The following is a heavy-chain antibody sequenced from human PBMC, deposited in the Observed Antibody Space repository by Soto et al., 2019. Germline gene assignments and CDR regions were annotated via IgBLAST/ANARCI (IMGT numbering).Heavy chain of an antibody. V-gene: IGHV3-7*05. CDR2: INQAGSEI. J-gene: IGHJ2*01. Sequence: EVQLVESGGGLVQPGGSLRLSCAVSGVTFSSSSMSWVRQAPGQGLEWMANINQAGSEIYSVDSVKGRFTISRDNAKNSLYLQMNSLSAEDTAVYFGARAVIESRRHWYFDLWGRGTLVTVYS. CDR1: GVTFSSSS. CDR3: ARAVIESRRHWYFDL. D-gene: IGHD6-6*01.